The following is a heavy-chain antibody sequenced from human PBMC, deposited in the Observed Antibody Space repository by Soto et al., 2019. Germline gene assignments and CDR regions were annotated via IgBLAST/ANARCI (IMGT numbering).Heavy chain of an antibody. Sequence: EVQLVESGGDLVQPGGSLRLSCAASGFTFSSHDMHWVRQGTGKGLEWVSGVDTAGGTYYPVSVKGRFAISRYNAKYSLYLQMNSLGATDTAVYYCAREIPSPRNWYYDVWGRGPLVTLYS. CDR3: AREIPSPRNWYYDV. CDR1: GFTFSSHD. D-gene: IGHD2-2*01. J-gene: IGHJ2*01. CDR2: VDTAGGT. V-gene: IGHV3-13*04.